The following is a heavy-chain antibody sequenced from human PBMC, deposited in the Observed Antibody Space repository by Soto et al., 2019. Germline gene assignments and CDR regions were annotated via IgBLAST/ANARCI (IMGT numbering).Heavy chain of an antibody. Sequence: GGSLRLCCAASVFTFSNFWVHWVRQAPGKGLVWVSRASPDGSSTSYADSVKGRFTISRDNAKNMLYMEMNSLRAEDTAVYYCASHGSGDYFWFDPWGQGTLVTVSS. V-gene: IGHV3-74*01. CDR1: VFTFSNFW. J-gene: IGHJ5*02. CDR2: ASPDGSST. D-gene: IGHD4-17*01. CDR3: ASHGSGDYFWFDP.